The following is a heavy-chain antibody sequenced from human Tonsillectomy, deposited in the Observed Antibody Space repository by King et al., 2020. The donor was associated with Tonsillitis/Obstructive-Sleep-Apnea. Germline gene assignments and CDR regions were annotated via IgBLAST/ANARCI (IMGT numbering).Heavy chain of an antibody. CDR2: IYHSGST. D-gene: IGHD4-17*01. Sequence: VQLQESGPGLVKPSGTLSLTCAVSGGSLSSSNWWSWVRQPPGKGLEWIGDIYHSGSTNYNPSLKSRVTILVDKSKNQFSLRLTSVTAADTAVYYCARDRGFYGDSSFDIWGQGTMVAVSS. V-gene: IGHV4-4*02. J-gene: IGHJ3*02. CDR1: GGSLSSSNW. CDR3: ARDRGFYGDSSFDI.